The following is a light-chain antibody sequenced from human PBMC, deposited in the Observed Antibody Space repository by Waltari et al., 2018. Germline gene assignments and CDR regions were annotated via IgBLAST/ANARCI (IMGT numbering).Light chain of an antibody. CDR1: QSIDHW. CDR2: KAS. CDR3: QQYSTFSRA. J-gene: IGKJ1*01. Sequence: DAQMTQSPSTLSASVGDRVSITCRASQSIDHWLAWYQQKPGQAPKLIVYKASILESGVPSRFSGSGFGAEFALNISNVQPDDFATYYCQQYSTFSRAFGQGTKVESK. V-gene: IGKV1-5*03.